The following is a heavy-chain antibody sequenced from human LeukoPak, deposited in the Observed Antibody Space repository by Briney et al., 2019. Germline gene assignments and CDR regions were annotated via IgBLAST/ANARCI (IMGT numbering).Heavy chain of an antibody. D-gene: IGHD5-24*01. V-gene: IGHV3-33*01. CDR3: VRDRGALQYFDY. Sequence: GGSLRLSYAASGFTFRNHGMHWVRQAPGKGLEWVAIIWYDGGNKYYADSVNGRFTISRDNSKNTLFLQMNSLRVEDTAVYYCVRDRGALQYFDYWGQGTLVTVSS. CDR1: GFTFRNHG. J-gene: IGHJ4*02. CDR2: IWYDGGNK.